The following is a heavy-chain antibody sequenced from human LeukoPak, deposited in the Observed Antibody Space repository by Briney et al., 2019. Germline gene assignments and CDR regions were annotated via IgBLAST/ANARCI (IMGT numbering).Heavy chain of an antibody. J-gene: IGHJ4*02. CDR1: GFTFDAFG. Sequence: PGGSLRLSCAASGFTFDAFGMTWVRQAPGKGLEWVSAIRGDAGSTGYADSVKGRFTISRDNAKNSLYLQMNSLRAEDTAVYYCARDWGSSGWYETVTFDYWGQGTLVTVSS. V-gene: IGHV3-20*04. D-gene: IGHD6-19*01. CDR2: IRGDAGST. CDR3: ARDWGSSGWYETVTFDY.